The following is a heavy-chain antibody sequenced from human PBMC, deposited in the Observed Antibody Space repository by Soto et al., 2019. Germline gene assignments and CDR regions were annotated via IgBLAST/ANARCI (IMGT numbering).Heavy chain of an antibody. D-gene: IGHD2-2*01. J-gene: IGHJ6*02. CDR1: GGSISISNYQ. CDR3: ARLGGNCDATGCYGYYVMDV. CDR2: IYYTGNT. V-gene: IGHV4-39*01. Sequence: SETLSLTCSVSGGSISISNYQWGWIRQPPGKKLEWIASIYYTGNTYYNPSLKSRVTMSIDTSKNQFSLKVSSVTAADTAVYYCARLGGNCDATGCYGYYVMDVWGQGTTVTVSS.